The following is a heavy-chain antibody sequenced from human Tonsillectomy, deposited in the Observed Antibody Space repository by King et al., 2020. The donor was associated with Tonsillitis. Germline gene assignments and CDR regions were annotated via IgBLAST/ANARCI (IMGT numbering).Heavy chain of an antibody. D-gene: IGHD3-10*01. V-gene: IGHV3-49*04. CDR2: IRSKAYGGTT. CDR1: GFTFGDYA. CDR3: TRERYYGSGSYSRFDY. Sequence: VQLVESGGGLVQPGRSLRLSCTASGFTFGDYAMSWVRQAPGKGLEWVGFIRSKAYGGTTEYAASVKGRFTISRDDAKSIAYLQMNSLKTEDTAVYYCTRERYYGSGSYSRFDYWGQGTLVTVSS. J-gene: IGHJ4*02.